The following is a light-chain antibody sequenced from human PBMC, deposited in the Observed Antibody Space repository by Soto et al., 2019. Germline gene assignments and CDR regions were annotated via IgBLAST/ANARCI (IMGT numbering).Light chain of an antibody. CDR3: CSYAGSSTPYV. CDR2: EVS. Sequence: QSAPTQPASVSGSPGQSITISCTGTSSDVGSYNLVSWYQQHPGKAPKLMIYEVSKRPSGVSNRFSGSKSGNTASLTISELQAEDEADYYCCSYAGSSTPYVFGTGTKVTVL. CDR1: SSDVGSYNL. J-gene: IGLJ1*01. V-gene: IGLV2-23*02.